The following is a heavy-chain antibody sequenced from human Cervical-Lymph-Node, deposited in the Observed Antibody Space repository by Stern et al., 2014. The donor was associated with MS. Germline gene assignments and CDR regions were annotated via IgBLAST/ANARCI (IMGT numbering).Heavy chain of an antibody. Sequence: QVTLRESGPALVKPTETLTLTCTFSGFSLTTTGMRVSWIRQPPGKAPEWLVCIDWDDSKFYSTSLKPRLSISKDSSINQVVLTMTNMDPVDTGTYYCAREAYYGMDVWGQGTTVIVSS. CDR1: GFSLTTTGMR. V-gene: IGHV2-70*04. CDR3: AREAYYGMDV. CDR2: IDWDDSK. J-gene: IGHJ6*02.